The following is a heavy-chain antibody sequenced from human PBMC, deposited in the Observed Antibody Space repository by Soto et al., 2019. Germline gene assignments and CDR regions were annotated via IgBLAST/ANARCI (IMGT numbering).Heavy chain of an antibody. D-gene: IGHD5-12*01. J-gene: IGHJ4*02. Sequence: SETLSLTCTVSGGSISSGGYYWSWIRQHPGKGLEWIGYIYYSGSTYYNPSLKSRVTISVDTSKNQFSLKLSSVTAADTAVYYCARDNKKRRGYSGYDYGVMRGYFDYWGQGTLVTVSS. CDR1: GGSISSGGYY. CDR3: ARDNKKRRGYSGYDYGVMRGYFDY. V-gene: IGHV4-31*03. CDR2: IYYSGST.